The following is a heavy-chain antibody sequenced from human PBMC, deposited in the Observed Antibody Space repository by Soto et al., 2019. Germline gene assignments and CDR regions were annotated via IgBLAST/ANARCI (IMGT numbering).Heavy chain of an antibody. CDR2: SHQSGNT. J-gene: IGHJ5*02. D-gene: IGHD3-22*01. V-gene: IGHV4-4*02. Sequence: LSLTCTVSGVSIISHDWWTLVRHPPGKGLEWIGESHQSGNTNYNSSLESRVTISVDKSKNQFSLKLTSVTVADTAVYYCATTDSSRFPWGQGSLVT. CDR3: ATTDSSRFP. CDR1: GVSIISHDW.